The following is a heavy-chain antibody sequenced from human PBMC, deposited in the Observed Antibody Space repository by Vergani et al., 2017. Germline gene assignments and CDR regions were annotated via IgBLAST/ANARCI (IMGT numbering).Heavy chain of an antibody. D-gene: IGHD3-22*01. CDR1: GYTFTSYY. CDR2: INPSGGSP. CDR3: ARGLNYYDSSGYYSFFDY. Sequence: QVQLVQSGAEVKKPGASVKVSCKASGYTFTSYYMHWVRQAPXQGLEWMGIINPSGGSPSYAQKFQGRVTMTRDTSTSTVYMELSSLRSEDTAVYYCARGLNYYDSSGYYSFFDYWGQGTLVTVSS. V-gene: IGHV1-46*01. J-gene: IGHJ4*02.